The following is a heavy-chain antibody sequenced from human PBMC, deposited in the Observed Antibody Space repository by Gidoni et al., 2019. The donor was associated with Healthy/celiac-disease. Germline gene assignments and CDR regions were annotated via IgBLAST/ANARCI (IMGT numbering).Heavy chain of an antibody. Sequence: EVQLVESGGGLVKPGGSLRLSCAASGFTFSNGWMSWVRQAPGKGLEWVGRIKSKTDGGTTDYAAPVKGRFTISRDDSKNTLYLQMNSLKTEDTAVYYCTTEATGTTDYYYGMDVWGQGTTVTVSS. V-gene: IGHV3-15*01. CDR3: TTEATGTTDYYYGMDV. D-gene: IGHD1-7*01. J-gene: IGHJ6*02. CDR1: GFTFSNGW. CDR2: IKSKTDGGTT.